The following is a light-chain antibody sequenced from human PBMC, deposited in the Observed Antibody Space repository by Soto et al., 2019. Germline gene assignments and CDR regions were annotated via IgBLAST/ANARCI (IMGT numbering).Light chain of an antibody. CDR3: QQLNSYPPT. V-gene: IGKV1-9*01. CDR2: AAS. J-gene: IGKJ4*01. CDR1: QGISSY. Sequence: IQLTQSPSSLSASIGDRVTITCRASQGISSYLAWYQQKPGKAPKLLIYAASTLQRGVPSRFSGSGSGTDFTLTIRSLQPEDFATYYCQQLNSYPPTFGGGTKVEIK.